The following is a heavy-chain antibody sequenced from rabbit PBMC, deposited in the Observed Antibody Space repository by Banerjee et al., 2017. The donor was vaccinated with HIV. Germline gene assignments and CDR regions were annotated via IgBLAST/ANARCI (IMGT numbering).Heavy chain of an antibody. CDR1: GFTLSSYW. CDR2: INTNSGNT. Sequence: QEQLEESGGDLVKPEGSLTLTCTASGFTLSSYWMWWVRQAPGKGLEWIGCINTNSGNTVYASWAKGRFTISKTSSTTVTLQMTSLTAADTATYFCARDRAYSSGWGRDWWGQGTLVTV. J-gene: IGHJ3*01. V-gene: IGHV1S45*01. CDR3: ARDRAYSSGWGRDW. D-gene: IGHD4-1*01.